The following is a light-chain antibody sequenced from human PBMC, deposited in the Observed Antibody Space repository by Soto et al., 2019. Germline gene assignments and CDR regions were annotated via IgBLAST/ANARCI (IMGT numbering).Light chain of an antibody. Sequence: DIQMTQSPSTLSASVGDRVTITCRASQSISSWLAWYQQNPGRAPKLLIYAASTLYTGVPSRFSGSGYGTEFTLTISSLQPEDFATYYCQQVNSYPLTFGGGTKVDIK. CDR2: AAS. V-gene: IGKV1-5*01. CDR1: QSISSW. CDR3: QQVNSYPLT. J-gene: IGKJ4*01.